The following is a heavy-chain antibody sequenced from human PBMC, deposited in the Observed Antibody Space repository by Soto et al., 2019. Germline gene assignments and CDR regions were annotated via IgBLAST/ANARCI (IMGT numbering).Heavy chain of an antibody. D-gene: IGHD6-6*01. CDR3: ARDSVAARTRGFYYYYGMDV. Sequence: PSQTLSLTCAISGDSVSSNSAAWNWIRQSPSRGLEWLGRTYYRSKWYNDYAVSVKGRITINPDTSKNQFSLQLNSVTPEDTAVYYCARDSVAARTRGFYYYYGMDVWGQGNTVTVSS. J-gene: IGHJ6*02. CDR1: GDSVSSNSAA. V-gene: IGHV6-1*01. CDR2: TYYRSKWYN.